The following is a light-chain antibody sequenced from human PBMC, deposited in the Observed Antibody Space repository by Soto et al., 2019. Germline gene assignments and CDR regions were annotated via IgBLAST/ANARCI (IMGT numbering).Light chain of an antibody. Sequence: DLQMTQSPSSLSASVGDRVTITCRASQNINNYLNWYQQKPGKAPQLLIYTASSLQSGVPSRFSGSGSGTDVTLTINDLQPEDFATCYCQESYSTAMYTFGQGTKVDIK. V-gene: IGKV1-39*01. CDR3: QESYSTAMYT. CDR1: QNINNY. J-gene: IGKJ2*01. CDR2: TAS.